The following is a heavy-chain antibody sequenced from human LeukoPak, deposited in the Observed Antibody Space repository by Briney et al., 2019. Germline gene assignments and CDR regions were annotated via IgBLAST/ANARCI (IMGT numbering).Heavy chain of an antibody. CDR2: ISWNGGSI. CDR3: AKDTRAIYYYYYMDV. CDR1: GFTFDDYA. J-gene: IGHJ6*03. Sequence: GGSLRLSCAASGFTFDDYAMHWVRQAPGKGLEWVSGISWNGGSIGYADSVKGRFTISRDNAKNSLYLQMNSLRAEDTALYYCAKDTRAIYYYYYMDVWGKGTTVTVSS. V-gene: IGHV3-9*01.